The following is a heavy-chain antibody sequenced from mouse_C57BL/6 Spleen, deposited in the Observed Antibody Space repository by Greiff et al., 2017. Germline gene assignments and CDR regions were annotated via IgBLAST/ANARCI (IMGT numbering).Heavy chain of an antibody. CDR2: ISNGGGST. V-gene: IGHV5-12*01. J-gene: IGHJ4*01. Sequence: EVQGVESGGGLVQPGGSLKLSCAASGFTFSDYYMYWVRQTPEKRLEWVAYISNGGGSTYYPDTVKGRFTISRDNAKNTLYLQMSRLKSEYTAMYYGARQDDYDVRYYAMDYWGQGTSVTVSS. D-gene: IGHD2-4*01. CDR1: GFTFSDYY. CDR3: ARQDDYDVRYYAMDY.